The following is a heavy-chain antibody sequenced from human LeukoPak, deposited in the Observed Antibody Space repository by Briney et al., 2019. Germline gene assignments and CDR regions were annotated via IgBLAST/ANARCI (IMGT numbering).Heavy chain of an antibody. V-gene: IGHV4-59*08. CDR3: AGHHPRNTVDF. J-gene: IGHJ4*02. Sequence: SETLSLTCTVSGGSISSYYWSWIRQPPGKGLEWIGYIYYSGTTNYNPSLKSRVTISLDTSKNQFSLKLSSVTAADTAVYYCAGHHPRNTVDFWGQGTLVTVSS. CDR1: GGSISSYY. D-gene: IGHD2/OR15-2a*01. CDR2: IYYSGTT.